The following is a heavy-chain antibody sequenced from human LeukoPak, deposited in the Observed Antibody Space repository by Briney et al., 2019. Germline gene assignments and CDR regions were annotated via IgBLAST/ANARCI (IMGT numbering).Heavy chain of an antibody. CDR3: ARASMRGYFDP. V-gene: IGHV4-59*01. Sequence: SDTLSLTCTVSGGFISPYYWSWIRQSPGKELEWIGCIYYSGTTNYNPSLKSRVTISADTSKSQFSLKLTSVTAADTAVYYCARASMRGYFDPWGQGTLVTVSS. J-gene: IGHJ5*02. CDR2: IYYSGTT. D-gene: IGHD2-2*01. CDR1: GGFISPYY.